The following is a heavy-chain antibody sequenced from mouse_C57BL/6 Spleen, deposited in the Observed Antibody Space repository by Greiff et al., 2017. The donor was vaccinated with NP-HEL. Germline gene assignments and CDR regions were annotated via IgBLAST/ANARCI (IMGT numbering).Heavy chain of an antibody. V-gene: IGHV1-50*01. D-gene: IGHD1-1*01. Sequence: QVQLQQPGAELVKPGASVKLSCKASGYTFTSYWMQWVKQRPGQGLEWIGEIDPSDSYTNYNQKFKGKATLTVDTSSSTAYMQLSSLTSEDSAVYYCAAGCYGSSYGACWGQGTLVTVSA. CDR2: IDPSDSYT. J-gene: IGHJ3*01. CDR1: GYTFTSYW. CDR3: AAGCYGSSYGAC.